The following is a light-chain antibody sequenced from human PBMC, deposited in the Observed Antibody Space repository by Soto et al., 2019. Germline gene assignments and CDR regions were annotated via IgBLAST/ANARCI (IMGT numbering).Light chain of an antibody. CDR2: GAS. CDR3: QPDNYLPLYT. J-gene: IGKJ2*01. CDR1: QSVSSN. Sequence: EIVMTQSPATLSVSPGERATLSCRASQSVSSNLAWYQQKPGQAPRLLIYGASTRATGIPARFSGSGSGTEFPLHISLLPSEGFSVYYCQPDNYLPLYTFGQGTQLEIK. V-gene: IGKV3-15*01.